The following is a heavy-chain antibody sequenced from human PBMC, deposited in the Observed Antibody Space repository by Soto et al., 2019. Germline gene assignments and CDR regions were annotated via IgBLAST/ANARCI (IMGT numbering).Heavy chain of an antibody. CDR3: AVGALWFGESSLDP. Sequence: QVQLVESGGGVVQPGRSLRLSCVASGFTFSSYGMHWVRQAPGKGLEWVAVISYDGSNKYYADSVKGRFTISRDNSKNTLYLQMNSLRAEDTAVYYCAVGALWFGESSLDPWGQGTLVTVSS. D-gene: IGHD3-10*01. J-gene: IGHJ5*02. CDR1: GFTFSSYG. V-gene: IGHV3-30*03. CDR2: ISYDGSNK.